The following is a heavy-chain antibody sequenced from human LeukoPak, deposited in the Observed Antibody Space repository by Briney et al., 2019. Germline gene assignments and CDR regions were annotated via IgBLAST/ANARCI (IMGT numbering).Heavy chain of an antibody. Sequence: SETLSLTCTVSGGSISSYYWSWIRQPAGKGLEWIGRIYASGSTNYNPSRKSRVTMSVDTSKNQFSLKLSSVTAADTAVYYCATSGYCSSTSCRNNYYYYMEVWGKGTTVTVSS. CDR2: IYASGST. V-gene: IGHV4-4*07. J-gene: IGHJ6*03. CDR1: GGSISSYY. D-gene: IGHD2-2*01. CDR3: ATSGYCSSTSCRNNYYYYMEV.